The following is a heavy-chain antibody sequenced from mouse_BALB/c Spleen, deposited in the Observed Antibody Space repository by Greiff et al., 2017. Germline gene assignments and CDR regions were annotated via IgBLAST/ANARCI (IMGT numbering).Heavy chain of an antibody. Sequence: QVQLQQPGAELVRPGASVKLSCKASGYTFTSYWINWVKQRPGQGLEWIGNIYPSDSYTNYNQKFKDKATLTVDKSSSTAYMQLSSPTSEDSAVYYCTREERLGKAMDYWGQGTSVTVSS. D-gene: IGHD2-4*01. CDR1: GYTFTSYW. V-gene: IGHV1-69*02. CDR2: IYPSDSYT. J-gene: IGHJ4*01. CDR3: TREERLGKAMDY.